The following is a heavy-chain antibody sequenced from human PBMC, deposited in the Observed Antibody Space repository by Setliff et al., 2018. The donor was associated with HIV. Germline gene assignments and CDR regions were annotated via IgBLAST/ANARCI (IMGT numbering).Heavy chain of an antibody. V-gene: IGHV3-21*01. CDR2: ISIGSGGAI. J-gene: IGHJ6*02. Sequence: GGSLRLSCAASGFTFRNYKFNWVRQAPGRGLEWVSSISIGSGGAIDYADSVQGRFAISRDNSKNSLYLHMNGLRVEDTGVYYCARDNLYYNLYDGSPVYGMDVWGQGTTATVSS. D-gene: IGHD3-3*01. CDR3: ARDNLYYNLYDGSPVYGMDV. CDR1: GFTFRNYK.